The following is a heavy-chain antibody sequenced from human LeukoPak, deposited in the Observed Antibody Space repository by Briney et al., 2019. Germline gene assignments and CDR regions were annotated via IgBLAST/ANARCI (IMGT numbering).Heavy chain of an antibody. J-gene: IGHJ4*02. Sequence: ASVKVSCKASGYTFTSYAMHWVRQAPGQRLEWMGWINAGNGNTKYSQEFQGRVTITRDTSASTAYMELSRLRSDDTAVYYCARDSLSGSWYYFDYWGQGTLVTVSS. D-gene: IGHD6-13*01. CDR2: INAGNGNT. CDR1: GYTFTSYA. CDR3: ARDSLSGSWYYFDY. V-gene: IGHV1-3*01.